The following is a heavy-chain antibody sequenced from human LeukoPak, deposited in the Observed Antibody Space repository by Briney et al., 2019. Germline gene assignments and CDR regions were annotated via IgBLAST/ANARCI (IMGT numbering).Heavy chain of an antibody. CDR1: GGSISSYY. CDR3: ARGSGWYHYFDY. D-gene: IGHD6-19*01. Sequence: SETLSLTCTVSGGSISSYYWSWIRQPPGKGLEWIGYIYYSGSTNYNPSLKSRVTISVDTSKNQFSLKLSSVTAADTAVNYCARGSGWYHYFDYWGQGTLVTVSS. CDR2: IYYSGST. J-gene: IGHJ4*02. V-gene: IGHV4-59*01.